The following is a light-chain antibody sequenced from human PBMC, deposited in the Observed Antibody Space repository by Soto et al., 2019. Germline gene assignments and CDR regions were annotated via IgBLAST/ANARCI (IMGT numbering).Light chain of an antibody. CDR1: ASTIGRNY. J-gene: IGLJ1*01. V-gene: IGLV1-47*01. CDR3: AAWDDNLSGFYV. Sequence: QSVLTQPPSASGTPGQRVTITCSGSASTIGRNYVYWYQQLPGTAPKLLIYRNSQRPSGVPDRFSGSKSGTSASLAISGLRSEAEADYYCAAWDDNLSGFYVFGDGTKVTVL. CDR2: RNS.